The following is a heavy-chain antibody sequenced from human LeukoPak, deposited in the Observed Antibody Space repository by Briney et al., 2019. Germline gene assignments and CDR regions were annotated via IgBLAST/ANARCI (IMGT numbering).Heavy chain of an antibody. J-gene: IGHJ4*02. CDR2: INHSGST. CDR3: ARGKGRAAAGPYDY. V-gene: IGHV4-34*01. Sequence: SETLSLTCAVYGGSFSGYYWSWIRQPPGKGLEWIGEINHSGSTNYNPSLKSRVTISVDTSKNQFSLKLSSATAADTAVYYCARGKGRAAAGPYDYWGQGTLVTVSS. CDR1: GGSFSGYY. D-gene: IGHD6-13*01.